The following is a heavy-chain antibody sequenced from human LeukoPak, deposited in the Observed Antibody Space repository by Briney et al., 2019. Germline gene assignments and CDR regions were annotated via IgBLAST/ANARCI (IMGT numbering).Heavy chain of an antibody. J-gene: IGHJ5*02. CDR1: GFTFDDYA. Sequence: GGSLRLSCAASGFTFDDYAMHWVRQAPGKGLEWVSGISWNIGSIAYAESVDGRFSISRDNAKTSLYLQMNSLRAEDMALYYCAKGDCSSTSCPPSFDPWGQGTLVTVSS. D-gene: IGHD2-2*01. CDR2: ISWNIGSI. CDR3: AKGDCSSTSCPPSFDP. V-gene: IGHV3-9*03.